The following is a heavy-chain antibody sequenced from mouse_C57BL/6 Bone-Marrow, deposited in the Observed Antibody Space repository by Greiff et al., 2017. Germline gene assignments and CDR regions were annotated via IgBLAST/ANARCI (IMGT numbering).Heavy chain of an antibody. J-gene: IGHJ2*01. CDR2: ISSGSSTI. Sequence: EVKVEESGGGLVKPGGSLKLSCAASGFTFSDYGMHWVRQAPEKGLEWVAYISSGSSTIYYADTVKGRFTISRDNAKNTLFLQMTSLRSEDTAMYYCARSYYGPYFDYWGQGTTLTVSS. V-gene: IGHV5-17*01. CDR3: ARSYYGPYFDY. D-gene: IGHD1-1*01. CDR1: GFTFSDYG.